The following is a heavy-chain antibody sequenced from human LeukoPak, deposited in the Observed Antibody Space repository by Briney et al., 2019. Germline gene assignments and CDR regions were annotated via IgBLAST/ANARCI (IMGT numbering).Heavy chain of an antibody. D-gene: IGHD3-10*01. J-gene: IGHJ4*02. CDR3: AKDYYGSGSYYPGDY. V-gene: IGHV3-30*18. Sequence: GGSLRLSCAASGFTFSSYAMSWVRQAPGKGLEWVAVISYDGSNKYYADSVKGRFTISRDNSKNTLYLQMNSLRAEDTAVYYCAKDYYGSGSYYPGDYWGQGTLVTVSS. CDR2: ISYDGSNK. CDR1: GFTFSSYA.